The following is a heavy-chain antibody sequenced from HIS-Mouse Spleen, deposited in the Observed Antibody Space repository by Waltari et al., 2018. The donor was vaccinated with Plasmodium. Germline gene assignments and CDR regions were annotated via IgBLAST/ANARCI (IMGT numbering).Heavy chain of an antibody. J-gene: IGHJ4*02. Sequence: QVQLVESGGGVVQPGRSLRLSCAASGFPFSSYGMHWVRRAPGKGLEWGAVISYDGSNKYYADSVKGRFTISRDNSKNTLYLQMNSLRAEDTAVYYCAKDRRSSSWYVDYWGQGTLVTVSS. CDR1: GFPFSSYG. D-gene: IGHD6-13*01. CDR2: ISYDGSNK. CDR3: AKDRRSSSWYVDY. V-gene: IGHV3-30*18.